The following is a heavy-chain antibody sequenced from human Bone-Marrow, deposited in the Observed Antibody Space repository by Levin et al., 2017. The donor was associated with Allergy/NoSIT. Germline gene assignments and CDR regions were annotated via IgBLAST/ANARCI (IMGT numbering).Heavy chain of an antibody. V-gene: IGHV3-33*01. CDR2: IWYDESNK. Sequence: LSLTCAASGFTFSSYGMHWVRQAPGKGLEWVAVIWYDESNKYYADSVKGRFTISRDNSKNTLYLQMSRLRAEDMAVYYCARVRAPSAYYYGMDVWGQGTTVTVSS. CDR1: GFTFSSYG. J-gene: IGHJ6*02. D-gene: IGHD6-6*01. CDR3: ARVRAPSAYYYGMDV.